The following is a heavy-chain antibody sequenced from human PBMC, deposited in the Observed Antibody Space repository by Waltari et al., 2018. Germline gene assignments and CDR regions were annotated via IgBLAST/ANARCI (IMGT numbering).Heavy chain of an antibody. CDR2: IYYSGST. V-gene: IGHV4-59*01. CDR1: GGSISSYY. Sequence: QVQLQESGPGLVKPSETLSLTCTVSGGSISSYYWSWIRQPPGKGLEWIGYIYYSGSTNYIPALKSRVTISVDTSKNQFSLKLSSVTAADTAVYYCARDPGYCSGGSCLLFDYWGQGTLVTVSS. CDR3: ARDPGYCSGGSCLLFDY. J-gene: IGHJ4*02. D-gene: IGHD2-15*01.